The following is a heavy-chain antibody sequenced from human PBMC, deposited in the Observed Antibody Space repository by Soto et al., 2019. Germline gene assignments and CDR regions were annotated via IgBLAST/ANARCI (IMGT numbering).Heavy chain of an antibody. Sequence: ASVKVSCKASGFTFTSSAMQWVRQARGQRLEWIGWIVVGSGNTNYAQKFQERVTITRDMSTSTAYMDLSSLRSEDTAVYYCARDLGYSDFDVHYWGQGTLITVSS. V-gene: IGHV1-58*02. D-gene: IGHD4-17*01. CDR1: GFTFTSSA. CDR3: ARDLGYSDFDVHY. CDR2: IVVGSGNT. J-gene: IGHJ4*02.